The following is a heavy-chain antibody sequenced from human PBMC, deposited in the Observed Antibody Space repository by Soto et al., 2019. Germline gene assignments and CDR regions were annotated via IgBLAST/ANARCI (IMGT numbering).Heavy chain of an antibody. V-gene: IGHV3-30*03. Sequence: GGSLRLSCVAFGFTFSNYAMHWVRQAPGKGLEWVAVISFDGSNKYYADSVKGRFTISRDNSKNTLYLQMNSLRAEDTAVYYCARDLWFGELIRGRGRTTQRFDYWGQGALVTVSS. J-gene: IGHJ4*02. CDR1: GFTFSNYA. CDR3: ARDLWFGELIRGRGRTTQRFDY. CDR2: ISFDGSNK. D-gene: IGHD3-10*01.